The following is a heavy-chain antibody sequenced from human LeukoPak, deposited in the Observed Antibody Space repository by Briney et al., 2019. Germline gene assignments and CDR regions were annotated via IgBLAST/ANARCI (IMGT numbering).Heavy chain of an antibody. CDR3: ARATGSSYYYYGMDV. Sequence: SETLSLTCTVSGGSISTYYWSWIRQPPGKGLEWIGYIYYSGSTNYNPSLESRVTISVDTSKNQFSLKLRSVTAADTAVYYCARATGSSYYYYGMDVWGQGTTVTVSS. D-gene: IGHD1-1*01. CDR2: IYYSGST. V-gene: IGHV4-59*08. J-gene: IGHJ6*02. CDR1: GGSISTYY.